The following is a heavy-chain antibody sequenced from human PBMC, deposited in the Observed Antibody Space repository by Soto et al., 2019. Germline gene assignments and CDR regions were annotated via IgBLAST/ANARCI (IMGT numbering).Heavy chain of an antibody. CDR2: INAGNGNT. V-gene: IGHV1-3*01. CDR1: GYTFTSYA. CDR3: ARETSSYYYYYYMYV. J-gene: IGHJ6*03. Sequence: ASVKVSCKASGYTFTSYAMHWVRQAPGQRLEWMGWINAGNGNTKYSQKFRGRVTITRDTSASTAYMELSSLRSEDTAVYYCARETSSYYYYYYMYVWGKGTTVPGSS. D-gene: IGHD6-6*01.